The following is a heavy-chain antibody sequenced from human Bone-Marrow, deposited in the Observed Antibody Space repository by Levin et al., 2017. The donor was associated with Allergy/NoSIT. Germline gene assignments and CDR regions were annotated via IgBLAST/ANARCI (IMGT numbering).Heavy chain of an antibody. V-gene: IGHV3-30*18. Sequence: QPGGSLRLSCAASGFTFSSYGMHWVRQAPGKGLEWVAVIPYDGTNIHYGDSVKGRFTISRDNSKNTLYLQMNSLRVEDTAVYYCAKEKYRSADWYFDLWGRGTLVTVSS. CDR2: IPYDGTNI. CDR1: GFTFSSYG. CDR3: AKEKYRSADWYFDL. D-gene: IGHD6-6*01. J-gene: IGHJ2*01.